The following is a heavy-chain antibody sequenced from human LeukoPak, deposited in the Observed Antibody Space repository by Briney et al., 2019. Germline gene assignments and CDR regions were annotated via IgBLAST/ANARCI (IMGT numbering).Heavy chain of an antibody. Sequence: PGGSLRVSCAASGFIFSSYAMSWLRQAPGKGLDWVSGISGSGGSTYYADSVKGRCTISRDNSKNTLYLQMNSLRAEDAAVYYCAKETRYSGYDPDYWGQGTLVTVSS. D-gene: IGHD5-12*01. J-gene: IGHJ4*02. CDR3: AKETRYSGYDPDY. CDR2: ISGSGGST. CDR1: GFIFSSYA. V-gene: IGHV3-23*01.